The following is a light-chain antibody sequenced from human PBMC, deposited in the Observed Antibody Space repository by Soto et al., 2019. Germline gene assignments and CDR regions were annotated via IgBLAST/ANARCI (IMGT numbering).Light chain of an antibody. CDR3: QQFSSYPLT. J-gene: IGKJ4*01. CDR2: DAS. Sequence: IVLTQSPATLPLSPGERPTLSCSASQTVRNNYLAWYQQKPGQAPRLLIYDASSRATGIPDRFSGGGSGTDFTLTISRLEPEDFAVYYCQQFSSYPLTLGGGTKVDIK. V-gene: IGKV3-20*01. CDR1: QTVRNNY.